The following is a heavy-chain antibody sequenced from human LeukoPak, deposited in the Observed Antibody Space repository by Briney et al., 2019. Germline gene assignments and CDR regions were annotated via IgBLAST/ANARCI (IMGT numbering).Heavy chain of an antibody. V-gene: IGHV3-23*01. CDR3: AKDCSSTSCPTSDY. D-gene: IGHD2-2*01. J-gene: IGHJ4*02. CDR2: IGAGGTFT. Sequence: GGSLRLSRTASGFTFSSYAMNWVRQAPGKGLEWVSGIGAGGTFTYYADSVKGRFTISRDNSKNTLYLQMSSLRAEDTAIHYCAKDCSSTSCPTSDYWGQGTLVTVSS. CDR1: GFTFSSYA.